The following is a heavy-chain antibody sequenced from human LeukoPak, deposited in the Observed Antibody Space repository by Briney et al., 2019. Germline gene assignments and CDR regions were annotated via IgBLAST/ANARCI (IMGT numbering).Heavy chain of an antibody. CDR2: IYPGDSDT. CDR1: GYSFTSYW. Sequence: GESLKISCKGSGYSFTSYWIGWVRQMPGKGLEWMGIIYPGDSDTRYSPSFQGQVTISADKSISTAYLQWSSLKASDTAMYYCARLLSRLEITMVRGAQGYYYMDVWGKGTTVTVSS. CDR3: ARLLSRLEITMVRGAQGYYYMDV. D-gene: IGHD3-10*01. J-gene: IGHJ6*03. V-gene: IGHV5-51*01.